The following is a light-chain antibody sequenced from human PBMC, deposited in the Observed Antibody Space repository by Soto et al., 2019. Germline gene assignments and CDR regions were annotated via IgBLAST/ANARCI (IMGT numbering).Light chain of an antibody. J-gene: IGKJ1*01. CDR2: DAS. Sequence: EIVLTQSPDTLSLSPGERATLSCRASQGVSRYLAWFQQKPGQAPRLLIYDASTRATGIPARFSGSGSGTDFTLTINSLEPEDFAVYYCQQRSTWPWTFGRGTKVDIK. CDR1: QGVSRY. V-gene: IGKV3-11*01. CDR3: QQRSTWPWT.